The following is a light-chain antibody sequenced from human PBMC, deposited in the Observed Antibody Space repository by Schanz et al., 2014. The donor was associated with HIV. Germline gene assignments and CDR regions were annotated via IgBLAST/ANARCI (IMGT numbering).Light chain of an antibody. J-gene: IGLJ3*02. CDR2: DVS. CDR1: NSDVGGHNY. Sequence: QSALTQPPSASGSPGQSVTISCTGTNSDVGGHNYVSWYQQHPGKAPKLMIYDVSNRPSGVSNRFSGSKSGNTASLTISGLQAEDEGDYYCCSCTNTNTWVFGGGTKVTVL. CDR3: CSCTNTNTWV. V-gene: IGLV2-14*03.